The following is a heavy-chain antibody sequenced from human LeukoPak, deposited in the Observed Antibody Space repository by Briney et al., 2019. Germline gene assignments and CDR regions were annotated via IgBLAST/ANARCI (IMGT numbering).Heavy chain of an antibody. V-gene: IGHV1-8*03. D-gene: IGHD3-22*01. CDR1: GYTFSSYD. CDR3: ARGVAREYYDRSGYYIFDY. Sequence: GASVKVSCKASGYTFSSYDINWVRQATGQGLEWMGWMNPNSGDRGYAQKFQGRVSLTRDTSISTAYMELSRLRSDDTAVYYCARGVAREYYDRSGYYIFDYWGQGTLATVSS. J-gene: IGHJ4*02. CDR2: MNPNSGDR.